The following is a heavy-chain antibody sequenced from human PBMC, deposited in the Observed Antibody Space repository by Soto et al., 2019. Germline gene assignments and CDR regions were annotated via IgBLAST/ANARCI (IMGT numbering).Heavy chain of an antibody. J-gene: IGHJ6*02. CDR2: IIPILEAT. CDR3: AASYCGNECQPNRAFYCCGWDV. V-gene: IGHV1-69*01. D-gene: IGHD2-21*01. Sequence: QVQLVQSGAEVRKPGSSVKVSCRASGGTFSDFTVTWVRQAPGQGLEWMGGIIPILEATKYAQTFQDRVTFTADESTTTVFMELSSLRSEDTAVYFCAASYCGNECQPNRAFYCCGWDVWGQGTTVTVSS. CDR1: GGTFSDFT.